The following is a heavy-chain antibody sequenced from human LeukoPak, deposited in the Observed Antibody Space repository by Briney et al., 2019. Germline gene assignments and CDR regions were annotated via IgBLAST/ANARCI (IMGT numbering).Heavy chain of an antibody. V-gene: IGHV4-59*01. J-gene: IGHJ2*01. Sequence: SGTLSLTCTVSGGSISSYYWSWIRQPPGKGLEWIGYIYYSGSTNYNPSLKSRVTISVDTSKNQFSLKLSSVTAADTAVYYCATLAVAGTNWYFDLWGRGTLVTVSS. CDR3: ATLAVAGTNWYFDL. D-gene: IGHD6-19*01. CDR2: IYYSGST. CDR1: GGSISSYY.